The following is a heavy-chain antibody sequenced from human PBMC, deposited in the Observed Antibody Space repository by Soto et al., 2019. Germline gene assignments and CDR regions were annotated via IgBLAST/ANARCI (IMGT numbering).Heavy chain of an antibody. J-gene: IGHJ5*02. D-gene: IGHD2-21*02. CDR2: IYYSGST. V-gene: IGHV4-61*01. CDR3: ARDVDVVTAIRTGWFDP. Sequence: PSETLSLTCTVSGGSVSGGSYYWSWIRQPPGKGLEWIGYIYYSGSTNYNPSLKSRVTISVDTSKNQFSLKLSSVTAADTAVYYCARDVDVVTAIRTGWFDPWGQGTLVTVSS. CDR1: GGSVSGGSYY.